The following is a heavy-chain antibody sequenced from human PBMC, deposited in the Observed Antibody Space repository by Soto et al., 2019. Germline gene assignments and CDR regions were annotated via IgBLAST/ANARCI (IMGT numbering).Heavy chain of an antibody. CDR2: IYHTVNT. Sequence: ETLSLTCSVSGGSVLAFHWTWVRQPPGKGLEWVGYIYHTVNTNYNPALKSRVTISMDTSENQLSLQLSSVTAADTAVYYCARLQYTVVTALDIWGQGTMVTVSS. J-gene: IGHJ3*02. D-gene: IGHD2-15*01. CDR1: GGSVLAFH. CDR3: ARLQYTVVTALDI. V-gene: IGHV4-59*02.